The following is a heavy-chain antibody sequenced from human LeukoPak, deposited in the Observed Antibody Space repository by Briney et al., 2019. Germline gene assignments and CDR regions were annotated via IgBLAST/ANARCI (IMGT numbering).Heavy chain of an antibody. CDR1: GFTVSSNY. CDR3: ARESKEAIMGYGGNVDY. D-gene: IGHD4-23*01. Sequence: GGSLRLSCAASGFTVSSNYMSWVRQAPGKGLEWVSVIYSGGTTYYADSVKGRFSISRDIFKNTLYLQMNSLRAEDTAVYYCARESKEAIMGYGGNVDYWGQGTLVTVSS. J-gene: IGHJ4*02. V-gene: IGHV3-66*01. CDR2: IYSGGTT.